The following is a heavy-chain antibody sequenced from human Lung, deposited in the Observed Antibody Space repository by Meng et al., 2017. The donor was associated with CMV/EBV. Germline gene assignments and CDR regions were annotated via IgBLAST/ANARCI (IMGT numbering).Heavy chain of an antibody. V-gene: IGHV2-5*01. J-gene: IGHJ4*02. CDR1: GFSLSTSGVG. Sequence: SGPXLVKPTHTLTLTCTFSGFSLSTSGVGVRWIRQPPGTALEWLALISWNDDKRYSPSLKSTLTITKDTSKNQVVLTMTNMDPVETATYYCAHRPLSGAGKEEYYFDYWXQGTLVTVSS. CDR3: AHRPLSGAGKEEYYFDY. CDR2: ISWNDDK. D-gene: IGHD6-19*01.